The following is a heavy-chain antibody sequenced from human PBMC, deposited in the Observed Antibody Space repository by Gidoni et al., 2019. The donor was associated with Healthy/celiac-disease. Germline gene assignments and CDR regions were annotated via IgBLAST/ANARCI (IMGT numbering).Heavy chain of an antibody. J-gene: IGHJ4*02. CDR3: AKDIGTPRRGSGRRIGYYFDY. Sequence: EVQLVESGGGLVQPGRSLRLSCAASGFTFDDYAMPWVRQAPGKGLEWVSGISWNSGSIGYADSVKGRFTISRDNAKNSLYLQMNSLRAEDTALYYCAKDIGTPRRGSGRRIGYYFDYWGQGTLVTVSS. CDR1: GFTFDDYA. V-gene: IGHV3-9*01. CDR2: ISWNSGSI. D-gene: IGHD3-10*01.